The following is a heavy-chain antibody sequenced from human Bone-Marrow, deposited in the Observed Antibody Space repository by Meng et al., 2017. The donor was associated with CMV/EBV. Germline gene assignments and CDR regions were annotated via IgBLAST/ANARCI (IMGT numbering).Heavy chain of an antibody. CDR2: IKQDGSEK. CDR3: ARELTVTIGQGTHYYYYGMDG. J-gene: IGHJ6*02. D-gene: IGHD4-11*01. CDR1: GFTFSSYW. V-gene: IGHV3-7*01. Sequence: GESLKISCAASGFTFSSYWMSWVRQAPGKGLEWVANIKQDGSEKYYVDSVKGRFTISRDNAKNSLYLQMNSLRAEDTAVYYCARELTVTIGQGTHYYYYGMDGWGQGTTVTFSS.